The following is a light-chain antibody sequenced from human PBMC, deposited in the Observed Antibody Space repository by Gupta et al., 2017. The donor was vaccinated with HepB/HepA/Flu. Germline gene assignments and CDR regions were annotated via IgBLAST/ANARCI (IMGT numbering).Light chain of an antibody. CDR2: GTS. CDR3: HQYNKRPPWT. V-gene: IGKV3-15*01. J-gene: IGKJ1*01. Sequence: VVLTQSPASLSVSPGERATLSCRASQSVGRNLAWYQQKPGQSPRLLIYGTSTRASGVPDRFSGSGSGTEXTLTINXLQSEDFAVYYCHQYNKRPPWTFGXGTKVEVK. CDR1: QSVGRN.